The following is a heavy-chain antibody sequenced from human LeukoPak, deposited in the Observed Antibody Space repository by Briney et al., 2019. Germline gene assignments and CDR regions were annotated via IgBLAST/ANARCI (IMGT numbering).Heavy chain of an antibody. CDR2: IKPDGSEK. Sequence: GGSLRLSCAASVFTFSSHWMSWVRQAPGKGLEWVGNIKPDGSEKYYVDSLKGRFIISRDNAKNSLYLQMNSLRAEDVAVYYCAKYFYDGSGTHYFGYWGQGTPVTVSS. J-gene: IGHJ4*02. CDR3: AKYFYDGSGTHYFGY. CDR1: VFTFSSHW. V-gene: IGHV3-7*01. D-gene: IGHD3-22*01.